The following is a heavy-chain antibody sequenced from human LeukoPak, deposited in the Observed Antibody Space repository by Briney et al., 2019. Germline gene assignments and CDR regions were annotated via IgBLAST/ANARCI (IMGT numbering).Heavy chain of an antibody. V-gene: IGHV3-30*18. CDR1: GFTFSSYG. Sequence: PGGSLRLSCAASGFTFSSYGMHWVRQAPGKGLEWVAVISYDGKNKYYADSVKGRFTISRDNSKNTLYLQMNSLRAEDTAMYYCAKGYSGYDYAFDIWGQGTMVTVSS. CDR2: ISYDGKNK. J-gene: IGHJ3*02. D-gene: IGHD5-12*01. CDR3: AKGYSGYDYAFDI.